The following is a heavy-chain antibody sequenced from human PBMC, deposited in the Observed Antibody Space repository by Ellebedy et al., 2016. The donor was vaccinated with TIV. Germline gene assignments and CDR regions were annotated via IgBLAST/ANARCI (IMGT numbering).Heavy chain of an antibody. D-gene: IGHD1-14*01. J-gene: IGHJ4*02. CDR3: AKDRRGTRSFDY. CDR2: ISGSGDST. V-gene: IGHV3-23*01. Sequence: GESLKISCAASGFTFGSYVMSWVRQAPGKGLEWVATISGSGDSTYYADSVKGRFTISRDNSKNTLYLPMNSLRAEDTTVYYCAKDRRGTRSFDYWGQGTLVTVSS. CDR1: GFTFGSYV.